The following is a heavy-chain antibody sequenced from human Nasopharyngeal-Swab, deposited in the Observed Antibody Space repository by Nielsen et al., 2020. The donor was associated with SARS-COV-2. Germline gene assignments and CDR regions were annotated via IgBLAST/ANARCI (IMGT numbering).Heavy chain of an antibody. V-gene: IGHV3-15*01. CDR3: TTRGVVYCGGDCYSPGAFDI. CDR1: GFTFSNAW. Sequence: GGSLRLSCAASGFTFSNAWMSWVRQAPGKGLAWVGRIKSKTDGGTTDYAAPVKGRFTISRDDSKNMLYLQMNSLKTEDTAVYYCTTRGVVYCGGDCYSPGAFDIWGQGTMVTVSS. J-gene: IGHJ3*02. CDR2: IKSKTDGGTT. D-gene: IGHD2-21*02.